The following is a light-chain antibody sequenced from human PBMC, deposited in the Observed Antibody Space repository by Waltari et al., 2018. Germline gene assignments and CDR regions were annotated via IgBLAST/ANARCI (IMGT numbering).Light chain of an antibody. J-gene: IGLJ3*02. CDR2: DVS. Sequence: QSALTQPASVSGSPGQSITISCTGTSSDVGFYNYVSWYPQHPGKAPKLMFYDVSERPAGVSNRFSGSKSGNTASLTISGLQAEDEADYYCNSYAGSSSWVFGGGTKLTVL. CDR1: SSDVGFYNY. CDR3: NSYAGSSSWV. V-gene: IGLV2-14*01.